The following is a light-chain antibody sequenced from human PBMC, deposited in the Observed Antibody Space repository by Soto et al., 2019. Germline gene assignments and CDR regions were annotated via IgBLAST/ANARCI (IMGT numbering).Light chain of an antibody. CDR1: HSVSSNY. CDR2: DVS. J-gene: IGKJ1*01. Sequence: EIVLTQSPGTLSLSPGERATLSSRSSHSVSSNYLAWYQQKPGQASRLLIYDVSSRATGIPDRFSGSGSGTDFTLTISRLEPVDFAVYYCQQYGISPTFGQGTKVEIK. CDR3: QQYGISPT. V-gene: IGKV3-20*01.